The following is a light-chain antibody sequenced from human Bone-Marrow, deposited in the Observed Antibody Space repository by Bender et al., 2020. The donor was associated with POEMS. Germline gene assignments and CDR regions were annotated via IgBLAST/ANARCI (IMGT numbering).Light chain of an antibody. CDR3: SSWDDSLSGWV. V-gene: IGLV2-23*02. Sequence: QSALTQTASVSGSPGQSITISCTGTSSDIGSHNLVSWHQQHPGKAPKIIIYEVSARPSGVPTRFSGSKSGNTAALTISGLQAEDEADYYCSSWDDSLSGWVFGGGTKLTVL. J-gene: IGLJ3*02. CDR1: SSDIGSHNL. CDR2: EVS.